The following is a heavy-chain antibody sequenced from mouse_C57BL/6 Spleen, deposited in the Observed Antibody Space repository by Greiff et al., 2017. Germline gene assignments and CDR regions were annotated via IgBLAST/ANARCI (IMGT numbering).Heavy chain of an antibody. CDR3: ARFITTVVPYFDV. D-gene: IGHD1-1*01. CDR2: IHPNSGST. Sequence: QVQLQQPGAELVKPGASVKLSCKASGYTFTSYWMHWVKQRPVQGLEWIGMIHPNSGSTNYNEKFKSKATLTVDKSSSTAYMQLSSLTSEDSAVYDCARFITTVVPYFDVWGTGTTVTVSS. V-gene: IGHV1-64*01. J-gene: IGHJ1*03. CDR1: GYTFTSYW.